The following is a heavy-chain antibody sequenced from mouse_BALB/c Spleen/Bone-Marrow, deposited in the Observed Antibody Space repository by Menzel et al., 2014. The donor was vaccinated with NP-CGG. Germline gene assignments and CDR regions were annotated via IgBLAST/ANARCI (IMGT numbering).Heavy chain of an antibody. CDR2: VNPSIGGT. CDR1: GYTFTDYT. V-gene: IGHV1-22*01. D-gene: IGHD2-3*01. CDR3: ARGRWYY. Sequence: EVQLQQSGPELVKPGASVKISRKTSGYTFTDYTLHWVKQSHGKSLEWIGGVNPSIGGTSYNQKFKGRASLTVNKSSTTAYMELRSLTSEDSAVYYCARGRWYYWGQGTTLTVSS. J-gene: IGHJ2*01.